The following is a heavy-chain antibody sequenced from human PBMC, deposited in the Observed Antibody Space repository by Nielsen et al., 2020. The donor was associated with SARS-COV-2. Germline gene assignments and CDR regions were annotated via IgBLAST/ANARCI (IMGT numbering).Heavy chain of an antibody. CDR2: INPNSGGT. Sequence: ASVKVSCKASGYTFTGYYMHWVRQAPGQGLEWMGWINPNSGGTNYAQKFQGRVTMTRDTSISTGYMELSRLRSDDTAVYYCARDRSEWLLLTGGYYYYGMDVWGQGTTVTVSS. D-gene: IGHD3-22*01. CDR3: ARDRSEWLLLTGGYYYYGMDV. CDR1: GYTFTGYY. V-gene: IGHV1-2*02. J-gene: IGHJ6*02.